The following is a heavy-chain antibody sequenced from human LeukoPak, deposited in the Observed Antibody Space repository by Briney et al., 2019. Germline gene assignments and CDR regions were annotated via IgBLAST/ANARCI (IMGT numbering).Heavy chain of an antibody. CDR3: ARTRYYYDSSGYYWGVYYFDY. CDR1: GYSISSGDY. V-gene: IGHV4-38-2*01. D-gene: IGHD3-22*01. CDR2: IFNSGST. Sequence: PSETLSLTCAVSGYSISSGDYWGWIRQPPGKGLEWIGSIFNSGSTYYNPSLKSRVTISADTSKRHFSLKLSSVTAADTAVYYCARTRYYYDSSGYYWGVYYFDYWGQGTLVTVSS. J-gene: IGHJ4*02.